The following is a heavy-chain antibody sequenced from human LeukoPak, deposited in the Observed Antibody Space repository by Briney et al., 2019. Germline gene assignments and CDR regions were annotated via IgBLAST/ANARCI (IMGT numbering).Heavy chain of an antibody. CDR3: ARDRAVALRGIDY. CDR2: INHSGST. D-gene: IGHD6-19*01. J-gene: IGHJ4*02. Sequence: TSETLSLTCAVYGGSFSGYYWSWIRQPPGKGLEWIGEINHSGSTNYNPSLKSRVTISVDTSKNQFSLKLSSVIAADTAVYYCARDRAVALRGIDYWGQGTLVTVSS. V-gene: IGHV4-34*01. CDR1: GGSFSGYY.